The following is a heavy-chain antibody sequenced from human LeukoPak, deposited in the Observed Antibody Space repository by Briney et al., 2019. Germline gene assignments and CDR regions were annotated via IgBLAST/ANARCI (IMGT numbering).Heavy chain of an antibody. CDR1: GFTFSSYW. J-gene: IGHJ3*02. CDR3: ARDDARTAGHGAFDI. D-gene: IGHD6-13*01. CDR2: IKQDGSEK. V-gene: IGHV3-7*01. Sequence: PGGSLRLSCAASGFTFSSYWMSWVRQAPGKGLEWVANIKQDGSEKYYVDSVKGRFTISRDDSKNTLYLQMNSLRAEDTAVYYCARDDARTAGHGAFDIWGQGTMVTVSS.